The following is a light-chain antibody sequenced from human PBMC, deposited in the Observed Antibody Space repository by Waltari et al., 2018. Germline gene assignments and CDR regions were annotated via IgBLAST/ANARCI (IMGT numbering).Light chain of an antibody. CDR3: MEGLQSVT. CDR1: QSLLETNAYNY. J-gene: IGKJ5*01. CDR2: LGS. V-gene: IGKV2-28*01. Sequence: DIVMTQSPLSLPVTPGEPASISCRSSQSLLETNAYNYLDWYLQKPGQSPQILIYLGSNRASGVPDRFSGSVSGTDFTLKISRVEAEDAGVYYCMEGLQSVTFGQGTRLEIK.